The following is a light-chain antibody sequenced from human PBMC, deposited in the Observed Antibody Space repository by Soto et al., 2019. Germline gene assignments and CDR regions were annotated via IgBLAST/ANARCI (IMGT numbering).Light chain of an antibody. V-gene: IGLV1-40*01. Sequence: QSVLTQPPSVSGGPGQRVTISCTGSSSNFGAGYDVHWYQQLPGTAPKLLIFGNTNRPSGVPDRFSGSKSGTSASLAITGLQAEDEADYYCQSYDSSLSGYVFGTGTKVTVL. CDR2: GNT. CDR1: SSNFGAGYD. J-gene: IGLJ1*01. CDR3: QSYDSSLSGYV.